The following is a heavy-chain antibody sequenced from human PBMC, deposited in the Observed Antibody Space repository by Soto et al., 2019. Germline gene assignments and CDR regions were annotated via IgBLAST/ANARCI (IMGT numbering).Heavy chain of an antibody. CDR2: ITGSGRDT. CDR1: GFTFRNNV. CDR3: AKNGLDNSPSAIDS. V-gene: IGHV3-23*01. D-gene: IGHD6-19*01. Sequence: GGSLRLSCAAPGFTFRNNVLSWVRQAPGKGLDWVSGITGSGRDTYYADSVKGRFTISRDNSKNMVFLQMNSLRAEATALYYCAKNGLDNSPSAIDSWGPGTLVTVSS. J-gene: IGHJ4*02.